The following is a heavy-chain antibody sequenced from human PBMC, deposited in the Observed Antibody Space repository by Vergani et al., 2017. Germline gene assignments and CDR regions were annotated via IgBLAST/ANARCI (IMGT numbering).Heavy chain of an antibody. V-gene: IGHV3-21*01. D-gene: IGHD1-14*01. Sequence: EVQLVESGGGLVKPGGSLRLSCAASGFTFSSYSMNWVRQAPGKGLEWVSSISSSSSYIYYADSVKGRFTISRDNAKNSLYLQMNSLRAEDTAVYYCARPFXGRGTTRQTPYFDYWGQGTLVTVSS. J-gene: IGHJ4*02. CDR3: ARPFXGRGTTRQTPYFDY. CDR1: GFTFSSYS. CDR2: ISSSSSYI.